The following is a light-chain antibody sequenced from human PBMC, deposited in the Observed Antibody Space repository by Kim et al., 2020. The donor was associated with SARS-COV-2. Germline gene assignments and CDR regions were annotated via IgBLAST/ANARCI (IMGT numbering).Light chain of an antibody. CDR1: SSNIGSNS. CDR3: ATWDDSLNGYV. V-gene: IGLV1-44*01. Sequence: GQRVTISCSGSSSNIGSNSVNWYQHLPGTAPKLLIHSNNQRPSGVPDRFSGSKSGTSASLAVSGLQSDDEADYYCATWDDSLNGYVFGTGTKVTVL. CDR2: SNN. J-gene: IGLJ1*01.